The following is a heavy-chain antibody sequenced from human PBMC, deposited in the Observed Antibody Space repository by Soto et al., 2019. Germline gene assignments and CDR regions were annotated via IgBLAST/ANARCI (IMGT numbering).Heavy chain of an antibody. CDR1: GDSVSSNSAA. V-gene: IGHV6-1*01. CDR3: ARSARGAYCGGDCYDAFDL. Sequence: SQTLSLTCAISGDSVSSNSAAWNWSRQSPSRGLEWLGRTYYRSKWYNDYALSVKSRITINPDTSKNQFSLQLNSVTPEDTAVYYCARSARGAYCGGDCYDAFDLWGQGTMVTVSS. CDR2: TYYRSKWYN. J-gene: IGHJ3*01. D-gene: IGHD2-21*02.